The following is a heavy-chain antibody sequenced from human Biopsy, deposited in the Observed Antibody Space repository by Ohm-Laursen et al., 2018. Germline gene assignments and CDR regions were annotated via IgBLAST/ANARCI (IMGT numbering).Heavy chain of an antibody. J-gene: IGHJ5*02. V-gene: IGHV4-39*01. Sequence: TLSLTCSVSGGSVYSSSFYWAWIRQPPGKGLDWIGSIYYNGDTYCNPSLKSRVTIAVDTSKNLFSLKVSSVTAADTALYFCARHPTGFWFDPWGHGTLVTVSS. CDR1: GGSVYSSSFY. CDR3: ARHPTGFWFDP. CDR2: IYYNGDT.